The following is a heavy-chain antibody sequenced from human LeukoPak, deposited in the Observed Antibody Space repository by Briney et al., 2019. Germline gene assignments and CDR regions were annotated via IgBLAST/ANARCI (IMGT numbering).Heavy chain of an antibody. CDR3: ARDDYGDYEEGVYYFDY. D-gene: IGHD4-17*01. V-gene: IGHV3-21*01. Sequence: TGGSLRLSCAASGFTFSTYTMNWVRQAPGKGLEWVSSISSSSSSIYYADSVKGRFTISRDNAKNSLYLQMNSLRAEDTAVYYCARDDYGDYEEGVYYFDYWGQGTLVTVSS. CDR1: GFTFSTYT. J-gene: IGHJ4*02. CDR2: ISSSSSSI.